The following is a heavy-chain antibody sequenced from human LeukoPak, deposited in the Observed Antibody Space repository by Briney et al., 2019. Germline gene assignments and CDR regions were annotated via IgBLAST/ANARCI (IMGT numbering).Heavy chain of an antibody. CDR3: ARNHRVPSFYAFDL. J-gene: IGHJ3*01. D-gene: IGHD1-14*01. CDR1: VGSISSYY. V-gene: IGHV4-59*01. CDR2: IYYSGST. Sequence: PSGTLSLTCTVSVGSISSYYWSWIRQPPGKGLEWMGYIYYSGSTNYNPSLKSRVTISVDTSNNQFSLNLSSVTAADTAVYYCARNHRVPSFYAFDLWGQGTMVTVSS.